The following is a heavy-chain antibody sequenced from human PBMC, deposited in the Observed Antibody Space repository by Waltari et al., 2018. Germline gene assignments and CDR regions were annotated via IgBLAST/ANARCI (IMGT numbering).Heavy chain of an antibody. CDR3: ASGFTMIVAVNWFDP. J-gene: IGHJ5*02. Sequence: AASGFTFSSYSMNWVRQAPGKGLEWVSSISSSSSYIYYADSVKGRFTISRDNAKNSLYLQMNSLRAEDTAVYYCASGFTMIVAVNWFDPWGQGTLVTVSS. D-gene: IGHD3-22*01. CDR1: GFTFSSYS. V-gene: IGHV3-21*01. CDR2: ISSSSSYI.